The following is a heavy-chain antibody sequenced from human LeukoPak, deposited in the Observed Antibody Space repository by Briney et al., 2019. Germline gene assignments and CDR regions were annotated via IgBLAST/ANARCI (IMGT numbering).Heavy chain of an antibody. CDR1: GGSFSGYY. D-gene: IGHD3-10*01. V-gene: IGHV4-34*01. Sequence: PSETLSLTCAVYGGSFSGYYWSWIRQPPGKGLEWIGEINHSGSTNYNPSLKSRVTISVGTSKNQFSLKLSSVTAADTAVYYCARTGDMVRGVISTYDYWGQGTLVTVSS. CDR2: INHSGST. J-gene: IGHJ4*02. CDR3: ARTGDMVRGVISTYDY.